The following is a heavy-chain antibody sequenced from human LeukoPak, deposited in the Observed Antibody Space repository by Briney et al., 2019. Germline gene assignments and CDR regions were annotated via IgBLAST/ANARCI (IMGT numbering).Heavy chain of an antibody. CDR1: GYSFTSYW. J-gene: IGHJ4*02. V-gene: IGHV5-51*01. Sequence: GESLKISCKGSGYSFTSYWIAWVRQMSGKGLEWMGTIFPGDSDTRYSPSFQGQVTISADKSINTAYLQWSSLKASDTAMYYCARQRLYTSRGENDYRGQGTLVTVSS. CDR2: IFPGDSDT. D-gene: IGHD6-13*01. CDR3: ARQRLYTSRGENDY.